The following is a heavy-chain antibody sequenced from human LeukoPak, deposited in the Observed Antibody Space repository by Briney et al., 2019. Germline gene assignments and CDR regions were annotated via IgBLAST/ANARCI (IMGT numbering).Heavy chain of an antibody. CDR2: IYYTGST. CDR1: GGSISSRTYY. V-gene: IGHV4-39*07. CDR3: AREWTTWGAFDI. Sequence: SETLSLTCTVSGGSISSRTYYWGWIRQPPGKGLEWIGSIYYTGSTFYNPSLKSRVTIAVDTSKNQFSMKLSSVTAADAAVYFCAREWTTWGAFDIWGQGTMVTVSS. D-gene: IGHD2/OR15-2a*01. J-gene: IGHJ3*02.